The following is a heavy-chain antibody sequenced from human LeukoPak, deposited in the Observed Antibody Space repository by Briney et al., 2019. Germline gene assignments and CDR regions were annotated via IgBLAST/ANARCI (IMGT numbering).Heavy chain of an antibody. CDR1: GFTFSSYS. D-gene: IGHD6-13*01. V-gene: IGHV3-21*01. CDR2: ISSSSSYI. CDR3: AREDSSSWYRYYYYYMDV. Sequence: AGGSLRLSCAASGFTFSSYSMNWVRQAPGKGLEWVSSISSSSSYIYYADSVKGRFTISRDNAKNSLYLQMNSLRAEDTAVYYCAREDSSSWYRYYYYYMDVWGKGTTVTVSS. J-gene: IGHJ6*03.